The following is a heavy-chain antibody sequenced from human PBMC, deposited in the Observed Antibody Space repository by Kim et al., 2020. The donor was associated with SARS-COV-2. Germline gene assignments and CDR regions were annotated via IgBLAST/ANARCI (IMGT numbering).Heavy chain of an antibody. D-gene: IGHD6-13*01. CDR2: INHSGST. CDR3: ASHRRYSSSWCIDY. Sequence: SETLSLTCAVYGRSFSGYYWSWIRQPPGKGLEWIGEINHSGSTNYNPSLKSRVTISVDTSKNQFSLKLSSVTAADTAVYYCASHRRYSSSWCIDYWGQGTLVTVSS. J-gene: IGHJ4*02. CDR1: GRSFSGYY. V-gene: IGHV4-34*01.